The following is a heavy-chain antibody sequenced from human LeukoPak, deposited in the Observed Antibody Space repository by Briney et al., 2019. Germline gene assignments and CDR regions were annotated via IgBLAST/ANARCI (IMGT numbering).Heavy chain of an antibody. Sequence: GGSLRLSCAASGITLRNAWMSWVRQAPGKGLEWVGRIKSSTAGGTTDYAPPVKGRFTIPRDDSKNTLYVQMNSLKTEDTAVYYCTTAFAGSGSYFPDYWGQGTLVTVSS. D-gene: IGHD3-10*01. CDR3: TTAFAGSGSYFPDY. V-gene: IGHV3-15*01. J-gene: IGHJ4*02. CDR1: GITLRNAW. CDR2: IKSSTAGGTT.